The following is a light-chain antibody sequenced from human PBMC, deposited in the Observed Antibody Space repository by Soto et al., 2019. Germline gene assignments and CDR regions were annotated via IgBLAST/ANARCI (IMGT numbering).Light chain of an antibody. V-gene: IGLV2-14*01. Sequence: QSVLTQPASVSGSPGQSITISCTGTSSDVGAYNFVSWYQHHPGRAPKVIIYEVTIRPSGVSNRFSGSKSGNTASLTISGPQAEDEADYYCSSYTTSAPYVFGSGTKLTVL. CDR1: SSDVGAYNF. CDR3: SSYTTSAPYV. J-gene: IGLJ1*01. CDR2: EVT.